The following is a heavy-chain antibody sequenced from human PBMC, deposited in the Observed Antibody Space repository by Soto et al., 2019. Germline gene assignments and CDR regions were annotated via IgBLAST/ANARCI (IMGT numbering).Heavy chain of an antibody. CDR3: AREDDGGDRDYYGLDV. D-gene: IGHD2-21*02. CDR2: IYYPGNA. V-gene: IGHV4-39*07. CDR1: DDSINSDKYY. Sequence: SETLSLTCSVSDDSINSDKYYWGWIRQPPGKGLEWIGSIYYPGNASYNPSLQSRLTISVDKSKNQFSLKLTSVTAADTAVYFCAREDDGGDRDYYGLDVWGQGTTVTVSS. J-gene: IGHJ6*02.